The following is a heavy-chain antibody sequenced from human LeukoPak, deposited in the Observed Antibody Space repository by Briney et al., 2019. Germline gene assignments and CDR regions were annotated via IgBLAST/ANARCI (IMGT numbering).Heavy chain of an antibody. J-gene: IGHJ4*02. CDR2: ISSSSSSI. CDR3: ARDLGPVHSGY. Sequence: GGSLRLSCAASGFTFSSYSMNWVRQAPGKGLEWVSYISSSSSSIHYVDSVKGRFTISRDDAKNSLYLQMNSLRAEDTAVYYCARDLGPVHSGYWGQGTLVTVSS. V-gene: IGHV3-48*01. CDR1: GFTFSSYS. D-gene: IGHD3-10*01.